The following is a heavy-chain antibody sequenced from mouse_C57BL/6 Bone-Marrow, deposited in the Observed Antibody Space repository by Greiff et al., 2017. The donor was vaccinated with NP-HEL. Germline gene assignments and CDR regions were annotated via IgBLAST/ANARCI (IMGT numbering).Heavy chain of an antibody. D-gene: IGHD1-1*01. CDR2: IDPEDGET. CDR1: GFNIKDYY. CDR3: ARGGSFAY. J-gene: IGHJ3*01. Sequence: VQLQQSGAELVKPGASVKLSCTASGFNIKDYYMHRVKQRTEQGLEWIGRIDPEDGETKYAQKFQGKATITADTSSNTAYLQLSSLTSEDTAIYYCARGGSFAYWGQGTLVTVSA. V-gene: IGHV14-2*01.